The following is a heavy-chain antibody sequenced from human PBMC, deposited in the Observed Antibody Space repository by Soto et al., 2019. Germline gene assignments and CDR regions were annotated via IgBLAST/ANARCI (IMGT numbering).Heavy chain of an antibody. CDR3: ARGYGGTVDX. CDR2: IYYSGST. J-gene: IGHJ4*02. CDR1: GGSISSADYY. Sequence: SETLSLTCTVSGGSISSADYYWSWIRQPPGKGLELIGYIYYSGSTYYNPSLKSRVTISVETSKNQFSLKLSSVTAAETAVYYCARGYGGTVDXWGQGTLVT. D-gene: IGHD4-17*01. V-gene: IGHV4-30-4*01.